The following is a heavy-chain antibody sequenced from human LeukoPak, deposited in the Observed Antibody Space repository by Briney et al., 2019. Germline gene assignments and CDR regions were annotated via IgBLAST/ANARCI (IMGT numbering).Heavy chain of an antibody. V-gene: IGHV3-30*18. CDR1: GFTFSSYG. CDR3: AKDLSWGKGGDYYYGMDV. Sequence: QPGRSLRLPCAASGFTFSSYGMHWVRQAPGKGLEWVAVISYDGSNKYYADSVKGRFTISRDNSRNTLYLQMNSLRAEDTAVYYCAKDLSWGKGGDYYYGMDVWGQGTTVTVSS. D-gene: IGHD3-16*01. J-gene: IGHJ6*02. CDR2: ISYDGSNK.